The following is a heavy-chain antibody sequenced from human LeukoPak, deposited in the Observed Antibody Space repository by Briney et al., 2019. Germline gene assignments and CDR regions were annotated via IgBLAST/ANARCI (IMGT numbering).Heavy chain of an antibody. CDR2: ISAYNGNT. CDR3: ARVLYPKSYGDYSSVGY. Sequence: ASVKVSCKASGYTFTSYGISWVRQAPGQGLEWMGWISAYNGNTNYAQKLQGRVTMTTDTSTSTAYMELRSLRSDDTAVYYCARVLYPKSYGDYSSVGYWGQGTLVTVSS. J-gene: IGHJ4*02. V-gene: IGHV1-18*01. CDR1: GYTFTSYG. D-gene: IGHD4-17*01.